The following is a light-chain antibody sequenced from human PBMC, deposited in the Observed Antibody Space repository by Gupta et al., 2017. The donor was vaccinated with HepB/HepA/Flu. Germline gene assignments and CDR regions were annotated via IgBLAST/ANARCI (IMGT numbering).Light chain of an antibody. J-gene: IGLJ1*01. CDR3: SSYTSSSVYV. Sequence: QSALTQPASVSGSPGQSITISCTGTSSDVGGYNYVSWYQQHPGKAPKLMIYDVSNRPSGVSNRFSGSKSGNTASLTISVLQSEDEADYYCSSYTSSSVYVFGTGTKVTVL. CDR1: SSDVGGYNY. V-gene: IGLV2-14*01. CDR2: DVS.